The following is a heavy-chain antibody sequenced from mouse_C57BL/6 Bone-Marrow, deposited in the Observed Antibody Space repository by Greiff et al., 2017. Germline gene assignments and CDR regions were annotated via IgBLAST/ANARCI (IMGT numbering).Heavy chain of an antibody. CDR3: GRVGAWFAY. Sequence: EVKLMESGGGLVKPGGSLKLSCAASGFTFSSYAMSWVRQTPEKRLEWVATISDGGSYTYYPDNVKGRFTISRDNAKNNLYLQMSHLKSEDTAMYYCGRVGAWFAYWGQGTLVTVSA. D-gene: IGHD3-1*01. V-gene: IGHV5-4*03. CDR1: GFTFSSYA. CDR2: ISDGGSYT. J-gene: IGHJ3*01.